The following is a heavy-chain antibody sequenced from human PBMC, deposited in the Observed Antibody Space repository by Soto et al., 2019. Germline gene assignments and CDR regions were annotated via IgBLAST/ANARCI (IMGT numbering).Heavy chain of an antibody. CDR1: GGSISSGDYY. CDR2: IYYSGST. D-gene: IGHD4-17*01. V-gene: IGHV4-30-4*01. J-gene: IGHJ6*02. Sequence: TLSLTCTVSGGSISSGDYYWSWIRQPPGKGLEWIGYIYYSGSTYYNPSLKSRVTISVDTSKNQFSLKLSSVTAADTAVYYCARDAVPFSYGGNGLYYYYGMDVWGQGTTVTVSS. CDR3: ARDAVPFSYGGNGLYYYYGMDV.